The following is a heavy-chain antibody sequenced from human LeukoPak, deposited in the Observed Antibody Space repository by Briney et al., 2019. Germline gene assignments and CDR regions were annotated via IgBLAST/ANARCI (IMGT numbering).Heavy chain of an antibody. CDR3: ARDRSKQWLSWYFDL. CDR2: IYTSGST. J-gene: IGHJ2*01. Sequence: SQTLSLTCTVSGGSFSSGSYYWSWIRQPAGKGLEWIGRIYTSGSTNYNPSLKSRVTISVDTSKNQFSLKLSSVTAADTAVYYCARDRSKQWLSWYFDLWGRGTLVTVSS. D-gene: IGHD6-19*01. CDR1: GGSFSSGSYY. V-gene: IGHV4-61*02.